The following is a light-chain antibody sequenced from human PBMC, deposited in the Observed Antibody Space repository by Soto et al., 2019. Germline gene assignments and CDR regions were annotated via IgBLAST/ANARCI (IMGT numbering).Light chain of an antibody. CDR2: GVT. Sequence: QSALTQPASVSGSPGQSVTISCTGTSSDVGGYNYVSWYQQLPGEAPKLIIYGVTDRPSGVSNRFSGSKSGNTASLTVSGLQAEDEGDYYCSSYTATRTYAFGTGTKVTVL. CDR3: SSYTATRTYA. V-gene: IGLV2-14*01. J-gene: IGLJ1*01. CDR1: SSDVGGYNY.